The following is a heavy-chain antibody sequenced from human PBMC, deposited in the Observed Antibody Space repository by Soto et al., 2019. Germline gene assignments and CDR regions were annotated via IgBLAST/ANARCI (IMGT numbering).Heavy chain of an antibody. CDR1: GGSISSTNW. V-gene: IGHV4-4*02. CDR2: IYHSGST. J-gene: IGHJ3*02. Sequence: PSETLSLTCAVSGGSISSTNWWTWVRQSPGKGLEWIGGIYHSGSTNYNPSLRGRVTISVEKSNNQFSLKMRYLTAADTAVYYCAGGRQQLVNHNALDICGQVTMVT. D-gene: IGHD6-13*01. CDR3: AGGRQQLVNHNALDI.